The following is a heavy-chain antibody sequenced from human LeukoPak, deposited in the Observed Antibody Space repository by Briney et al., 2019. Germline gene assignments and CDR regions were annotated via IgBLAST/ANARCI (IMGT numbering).Heavy chain of an antibody. CDR1: GYTFTGYY. D-gene: IGHD2-15*01. Sequence: EASVKVSCKASGYTFTGYYMHWVRQAPGQGLEWMGWIDPNSGYTHYAQKFQGMVTMTRDTSISTTYMELRRLTSDDTAVYYCARDISAGIYMYEYWGQGSLVTVSS. CDR2: IDPNSGYT. J-gene: IGHJ4*02. CDR3: ARDISAGIYMYEY. V-gene: IGHV1-2*02.